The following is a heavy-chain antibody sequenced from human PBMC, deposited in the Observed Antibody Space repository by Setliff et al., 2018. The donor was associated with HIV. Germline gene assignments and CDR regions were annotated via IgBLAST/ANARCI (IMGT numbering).Heavy chain of an antibody. CDR2: ISWNGHRT. CDR1: GFTFDDYG. Sequence: GESLKISCEASGFTFDDYGMSWVRQAPGKGLEWVSGISWNGHRTDYADSVKGRFTISRDNAKNSLYLEMNSLKAEDTALYWCARAVDYNYYYYMDVWGTGTTVTVS. J-gene: IGHJ6*03. V-gene: IGHV3-20*04. CDR3: ARAVDYNYYYYMDV. D-gene: IGHD2-21*01.